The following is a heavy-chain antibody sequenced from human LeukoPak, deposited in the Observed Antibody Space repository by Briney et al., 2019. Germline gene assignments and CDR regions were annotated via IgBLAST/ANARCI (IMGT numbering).Heavy chain of an antibody. J-gene: IGHJ5*02. CDR2: IYYTGST. D-gene: IGHD3-10*01. CDR1: GGSISSTSYY. Sequence: PSETLSLTCTVSGGSISSTSYYWDWIRQPPGKGLEWIGTIYYTGSTYYNPSLKSRVTISVDTSKNQFSLKLNSVTAADTAVYYCARGRYYGSGSYYFSFNWFDPWGRGTLVTVSS. CDR3: ARGRYYGSGSYYFSFNWFDP. V-gene: IGHV4-39*01.